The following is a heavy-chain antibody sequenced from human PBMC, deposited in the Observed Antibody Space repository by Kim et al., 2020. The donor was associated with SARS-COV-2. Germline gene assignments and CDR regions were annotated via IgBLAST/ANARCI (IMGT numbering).Heavy chain of an antibody. CDR2: ISWNSGSI. D-gene: IGHD2-2*01. Sequence: SLRLSCAASGFTFGDYAMHWVRQAPGKGLEWVSGISWNSGSIGYADSVKGRFTISRDNAKNSLYLQMNSLRAEDTALYYCAKDIPREGPISRGYGMDVWGQGTTVTVSS. V-gene: IGHV3-9*01. CDR1: GFTFGDYA. J-gene: IGHJ6*02. CDR3: AKDIPREGPISRGYGMDV.